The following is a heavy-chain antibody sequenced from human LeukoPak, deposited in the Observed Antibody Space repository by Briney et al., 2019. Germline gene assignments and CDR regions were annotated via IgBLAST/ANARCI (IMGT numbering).Heavy chain of an antibody. J-gene: IGHJ5*02. V-gene: IGHV3-23*01. Sequence: PGGSLRLSCAASGFHFSSCAMRGVRQAPGKGLEWVSGITGRGGSTDYADSVKGRFTISRANPKNTLHLQMNSLRVEDTAVYYCAKDYFVSVSRRGNWFDPWGQGTLVTVSS. CDR3: AKDYFVSVSRRGNWFDP. D-gene: IGHD2-2*01. CDR1: GFHFSSCA. CDR2: ITGRGGST.